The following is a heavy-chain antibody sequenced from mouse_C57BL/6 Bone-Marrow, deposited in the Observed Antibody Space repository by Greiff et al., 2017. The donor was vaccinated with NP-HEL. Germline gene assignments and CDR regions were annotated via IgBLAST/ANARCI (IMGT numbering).Heavy chain of an antibody. CDR2: IDPSDSYT. CDR1: GYTFPSYW. J-gene: IGHJ4*01. CDR3: ASLYGAMDY. Sequence: QVQLQQPGAELVRPGTSVKLSCKASGYTFPSYWMHWVKQRPGQGLEWIGVIDPSDSYTNYNQKFKGKATLTVDTSSSTAYMQLSSLTSEDSAVYYCASLYGAMDYWGQGTSVTVSS. D-gene: IGHD1-1*01. V-gene: IGHV1-59*01.